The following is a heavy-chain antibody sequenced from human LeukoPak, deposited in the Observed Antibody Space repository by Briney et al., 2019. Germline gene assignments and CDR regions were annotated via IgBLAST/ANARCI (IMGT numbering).Heavy chain of an antibody. D-gene: IGHD1-14*01. V-gene: IGHV3-23*01. CDR3: AKAKIPDKGLGGAFEI. CDR2: ISGCCGKT. J-gene: IGHJ3*02. CDR1: GFSFSSHA. Sequence: GGSLRLSCAASGFSFSSHAMCLVRQAPGKGLEWVSAISGCCGKTYFPHSLKGRFTNFRDNSKHTMYLEMNGLRAGETAGYYCAKAKIPDKGLGGAFEIG.